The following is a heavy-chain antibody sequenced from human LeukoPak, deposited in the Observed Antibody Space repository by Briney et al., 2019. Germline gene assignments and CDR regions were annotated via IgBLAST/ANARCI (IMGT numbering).Heavy chain of an antibody. CDR1: GGSISSYY. D-gene: IGHD1-7*01. Sequence: SETLSLTCTVSGGSISSYYWSWIRHPPGKGLEWIGYIYYSGSTNYNPSLKSRVTISVHTSKNQFSLKLSSVTAADTAVYYCARGTGTNSNYWGQGTLVTVSS. J-gene: IGHJ4*02. V-gene: IGHV4-59*01. CDR3: ARGTGTNSNY. CDR2: IYYSGST.